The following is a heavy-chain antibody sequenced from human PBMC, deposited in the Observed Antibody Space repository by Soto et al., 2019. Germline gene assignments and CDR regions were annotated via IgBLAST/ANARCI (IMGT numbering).Heavy chain of an antibody. V-gene: IGHV3-23*01. CDR3: AKDPGIAAAGTRGFDY. CDR2: ISGSGGST. Sequence: PGGSLRLSCAASGFTFSSYAMSWVRQAPGKGLEWVSAISGSGGSTYYADSVKGRFTISRDNSKNTLYLQMNSLRAEDTAVYYCAKDPGIAAAGTRGFDYWGQGTLVTVSS. CDR1: GFTFSSYA. D-gene: IGHD6-13*01. J-gene: IGHJ4*02.